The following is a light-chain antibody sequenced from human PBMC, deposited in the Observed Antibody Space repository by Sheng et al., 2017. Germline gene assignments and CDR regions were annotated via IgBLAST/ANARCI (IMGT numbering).Light chain of an antibody. V-gene: IGKV1-39*01. Sequence: DIQMTQSPSSLSASVGDRVTITCRASQSISSYVNWYQQKPGKAPKLLIYAASSLQSGVPSRFSGSGSGTDFTLTISSLQPEDIATYYCQQYDNLPYTFGQGTKLEIK. CDR2: AAS. J-gene: IGKJ2*01. CDR3: QQYDNLPYT. CDR1: QSISSY.